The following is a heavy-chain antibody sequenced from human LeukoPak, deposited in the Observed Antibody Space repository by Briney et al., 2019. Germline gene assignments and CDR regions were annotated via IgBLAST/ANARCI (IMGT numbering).Heavy chain of an antibody. CDR1: GYTFTGYY. V-gene: IGHV1-2*02. CDR2: INPNSGGT. J-gene: IGHJ5*02. CDR3: ARDPAEVDTAMVLFSWFDP. D-gene: IGHD5-18*01. Sequence: GASVKVSCKASGYTFTGYYMHWVRQAPGQGLEWMGWINPNSGGTNYAQKFQGRVTMTRDTSISTAYMELSRLRSDDTAVYYCARDPAEVDTAMVLFSWFDPWGQGTLVTVSS.